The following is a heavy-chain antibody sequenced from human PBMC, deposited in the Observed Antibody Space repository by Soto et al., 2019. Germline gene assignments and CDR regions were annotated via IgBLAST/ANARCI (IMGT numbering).Heavy chain of an antibody. CDR1: GFTFSSYG. J-gene: IGHJ6*02. D-gene: IGHD3-10*01. V-gene: IGHV3-30*18. CDR2: ISYDGSNK. CDR3: AKGGPLLWFGELSYGMDV. Sequence: QVQLVESGGGVVQPGRSLRLSCAASGFTFSSYGMHWVRQAPGKGLEGVAVISYDGSNKYYADSVKGRFTISRDNSKNTLYLQMNSLRAEDTAVYYCAKGGPLLWFGELSYGMDVWGQGTTVTVSS.